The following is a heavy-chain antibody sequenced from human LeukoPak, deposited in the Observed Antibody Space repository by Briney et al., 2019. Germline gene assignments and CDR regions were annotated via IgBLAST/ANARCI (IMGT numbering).Heavy chain of an antibody. Sequence: KPSETLSLTCTVSGGSISSGDYYWSWIRQPPGKGLEWIGYIYYSGSTYYNPSLKSRVTISVDTSKNQFSLKLSSVTAADTAVYYCARVLGGYCSGGSCKLFDYWGQGTLVTVSS. V-gene: IGHV4-30-4*01. CDR3: ARVLGGYCSGGSCKLFDY. CDR2: IYYSGST. CDR1: GGSISSGDYY. J-gene: IGHJ4*02. D-gene: IGHD2-15*01.